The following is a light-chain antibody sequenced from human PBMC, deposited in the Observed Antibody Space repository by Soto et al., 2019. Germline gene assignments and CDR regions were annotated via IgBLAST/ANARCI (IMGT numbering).Light chain of an antibody. J-gene: IGLJ2*01. CDR3: SSYTSSSTLGHVV. CDR1: SSDVGGYNY. CDR2: DVS. Sequence: QSVLTQPASVSGSPGQSITISCTGTSSDVGGYNYVSWYQQHPGKAPKLMIYDVSNRPSGVSNRFSGSKSGNTASLTISGLQAEDEADHYCSSYTSSSTLGHVVFGGGTQLTVL. V-gene: IGLV2-14*01.